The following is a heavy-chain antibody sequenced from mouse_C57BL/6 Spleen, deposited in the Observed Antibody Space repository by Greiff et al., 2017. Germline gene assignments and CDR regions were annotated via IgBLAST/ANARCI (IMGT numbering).Heavy chain of an antibody. D-gene: IGHD2-2*01. CDR1: GFTFSSYT. CDR3: AREGVTTTPFDY. V-gene: IGHV5-9*01. J-gene: IGHJ2*01. CDR2: ISGGGGNT. Sequence: EVKLMESGGGLVKPGGSLKLSCAASGFTFSSYTMSWVRQTPEKRLEWVATISGGGGNTYYPDSVKGRFTISRDNAKNTLYLQMSSLRSEDTALYYCAREGVTTTPFDYWGQGTTLTVSS.